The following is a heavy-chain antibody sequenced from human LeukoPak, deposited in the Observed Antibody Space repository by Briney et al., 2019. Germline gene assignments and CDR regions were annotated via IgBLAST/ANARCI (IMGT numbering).Heavy chain of an antibody. Sequence: PGGSLRLSCAASGFTFSSYAMSWVRQAPGKGLEWVSAISGSGGSTYYADSVKGRFTISRDNSKNTLYLQMNSLRAEDTAVYYCAGQWHTGCYYYGMDVWGQGTTVTVSS. CDR3: AGQWHTGCYYYGMDV. D-gene: IGHD6-19*01. V-gene: IGHV3-23*01. CDR1: GFTFSSYA. J-gene: IGHJ6*02. CDR2: ISGSGGST.